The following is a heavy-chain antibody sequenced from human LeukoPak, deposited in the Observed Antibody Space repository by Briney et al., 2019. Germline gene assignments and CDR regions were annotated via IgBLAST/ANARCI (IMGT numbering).Heavy chain of an antibody. CDR3: AKDQGRGIAVAGDRPFNY. J-gene: IGHJ4*02. Sequence: GRSLRLSCAASGFTFSSYAMSWVRQAPGKGLEWVSAISGSGGSTYYADSVKGRFTISRDNSKDTLYLQMNSLRAEDTAVYYCAKDQGRGIAVAGDRPFNYWGQGTLVTVSS. D-gene: IGHD6-19*01. V-gene: IGHV3-23*01. CDR2: ISGSGGST. CDR1: GFTFSSYA.